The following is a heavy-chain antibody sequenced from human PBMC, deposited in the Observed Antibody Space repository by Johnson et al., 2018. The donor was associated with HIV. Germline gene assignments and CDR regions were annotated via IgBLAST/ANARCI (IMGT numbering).Heavy chain of an antibody. CDR2: ISWDGGST. Sequence: VQLVESGGGLVQPGGSLRLSCAASGFTFDDYAMHWVRQAPGKGLEWVSLISWDGGSTYYADSVKGRFTISRDNSKNSLYLQMKRLRAEDTALYYCARAEIYEGRVGDFAFDIWGRGTMVTVSS. D-gene: IGHD3-10*01. CDR1: GFTFDDYA. J-gene: IGHJ3*02. V-gene: IGHV3-43D*03. CDR3: ARAEIYEGRVGDFAFDI.